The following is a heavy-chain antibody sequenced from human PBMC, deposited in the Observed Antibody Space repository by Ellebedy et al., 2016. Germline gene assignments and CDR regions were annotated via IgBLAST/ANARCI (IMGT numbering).Heavy chain of an antibody. Sequence: GESLKISXAASGFTFSRCGMHWVRQAPGKGLEWVAVMWYDGSSKYYADSMKGRFTISRDNSKNTLYLQMNSLRAEDTAVYYCARGRQRFGSGSYYNEGQIDYWGQGTLVTVSS. CDR3: ARGRQRFGSGSYYNEGQIDY. CDR2: MWYDGSSK. CDR1: GFTFSRCG. V-gene: IGHV3-33*01. D-gene: IGHD3-10*01. J-gene: IGHJ4*02.